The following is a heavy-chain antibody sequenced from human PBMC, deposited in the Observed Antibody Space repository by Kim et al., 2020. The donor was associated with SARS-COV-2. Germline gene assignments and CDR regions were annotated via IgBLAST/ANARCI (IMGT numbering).Heavy chain of an antibody. Sequence: GGSLRLSCAASGFTFSSYSFNWVRQGPGKGLEWVSYISRDSATIYYADSVKGRFTISRDNAENSLYLQLNSLRAEDTAVYYCARTFWGISSSDYWGLGTLVTVSS. CDR2: ISRDSATI. V-gene: IGHV3-48*04. CDR3: ARTFWGISSSDY. D-gene: IGHD6-13*01. J-gene: IGHJ4*02. CDR1: GFTFSSYS.